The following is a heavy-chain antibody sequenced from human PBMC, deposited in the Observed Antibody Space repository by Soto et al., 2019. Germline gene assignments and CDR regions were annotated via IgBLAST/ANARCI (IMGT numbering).Heavy chain of an antibody. D-gene: IGHD3-3*01. CDR2: INAGNGNT. CDR3: ARDPFGVVIRRYYYYYMDV. J-gene: IGHJ6*03. Sequence: ASVKVSCKASGYTVTSYAMHWVRQAPGQRLEWMGWINAGNGNTKYSQKFQGRVTITRDTSASTAYMELSSLRSEDTAVYYCARDPFGVVIRRYYYYYMDVWGKGTTVTVSS. V-gene: IGHV1-3*01. CDR1: GYTVTSYA.